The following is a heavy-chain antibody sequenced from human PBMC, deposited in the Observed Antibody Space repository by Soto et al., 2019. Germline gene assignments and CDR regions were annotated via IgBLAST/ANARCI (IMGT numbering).Heavy chain of an antibody. J-gene: IGHJ6*02. D-gene: IGHD6-13*01. V-gene: IGHV3-15*07. CDR2: IKSKTDGGTT. CDR1: GFTFSNAW. CDR3: TTDLDSSRGPGPQYYYYYYGMDV. Sequence: GGSLRLSCAASGFTFSNAWMNWVRQAPGKGLEWVGRIKSKTDGGTTDYAAPVKGRFTISRDDSKNTLYLQMNSLKTEDTAVYYCTTDLDSSRGPGPQYYYYYYGMDVWGQGTTVTVSS.